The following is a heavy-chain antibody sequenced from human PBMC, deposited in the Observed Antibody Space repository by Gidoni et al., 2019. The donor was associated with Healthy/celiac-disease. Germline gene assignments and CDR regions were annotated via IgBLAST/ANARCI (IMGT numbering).Heavy chain of an antibody. CDR1: GGSISSSSYY. D-gene: IGHD5-18*01. V-gene: IGHV4-39*07. Sequence: QLQLQESGPGLVKPSETLSLTCTVSGGSISSSSYYWGWSRQPPGKGLEWIGSSYYSGSTYYNPSLNRRVTISVDTSNNQFSLKLSSVTAADTAVYYCARESREVDTAMVFFDYWGQGTLVTVSS. CDR3: ARESREVDTAMVFFDY. J-gene: IGHJ4*02. CDR2: SYYSGST.